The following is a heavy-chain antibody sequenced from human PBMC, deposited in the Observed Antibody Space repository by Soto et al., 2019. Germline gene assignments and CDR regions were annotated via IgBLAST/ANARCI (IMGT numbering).Heavy chain of an antibody. Sequence: ASVKVSCKASGYTFTSYAMHWVRQAPGQRLEWMGWINAGNGNTKYSQKFQGRVTMTTDTSTSTAYMELRSLRSDDTAVYYCARAENPAPAPPPAPPPGRWFDPWGQGTLVTVSS. CDR1: GYTFTSYA. CDR3: ARAENPAPAPPPAPPPGRWFDP. J-gene: IGHJ5*02. V-gene: IGHV1-3*01. D-gene: IGHD2-2*01. CDR2: INAGNGNT.